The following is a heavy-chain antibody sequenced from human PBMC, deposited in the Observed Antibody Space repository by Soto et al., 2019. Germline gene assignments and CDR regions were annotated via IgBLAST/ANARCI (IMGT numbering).Heavy chain of an antibody. Sequence: PGGSLRLSCAASGFTFSSYAVSWVRQAPGKGLEWVSAISGSGGSTSYADSVKGRFTISRDNSKNTLYLQMNSLRAEDTAVYYCAKETYYDILTGYCVFDYWGQGTLVTVSS. CDR1: GFTFSSYA. D-gene: IGHD3-9*01. CDR3: AKETYYDILTGYCVFDY. J-gene: IGHJ4*02. CDR2: ISGSGGST. V-gene: IGHV3-23*01.